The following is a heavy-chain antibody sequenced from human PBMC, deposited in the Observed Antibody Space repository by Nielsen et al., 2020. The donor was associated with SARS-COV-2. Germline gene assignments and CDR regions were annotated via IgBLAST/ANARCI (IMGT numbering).Heavy chain of an antibody. D-gene: IGHD5-24*01. CDR2: IYYSGST. CDR3: ARHGSRWLQSEEFDY. V-gene: IGHV4-39*01. J-gene: IGHJ4*02. CDR1: GDSISSSTYY. Sequence: SETLSLTCTVSGDSISSSTYYWGWIRQPPGKGLEWIGSIYYSGSTYYNPSLKSRVTVSVDTSKNQFSLKLSSVTAADTAVYYCARHGSRWLQSEEFDYWGQGTLVTVSS.